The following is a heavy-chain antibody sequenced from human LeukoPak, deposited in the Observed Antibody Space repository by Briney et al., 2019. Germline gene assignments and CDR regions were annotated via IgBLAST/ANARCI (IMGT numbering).Heavy chain of an antibody. V-gene: IGHV3-74*01. CDR2: INSDGSST. CDR1: GFSFSSYW. Sequence: PGGSLILSCAASGFSFSSYWMHWVRHVPGKGLVWVSRINSDGSSTIYADSVKGRFTISRDNSKNVFYLQMNSLRAEDTAVYFCARDVHGDYVRWGDYWGQGTLVTVSS. CDR3: ARDVHGDYVRWGDY. J-gene: IGHJ4*02. D-gene: IGHD4-17*01.